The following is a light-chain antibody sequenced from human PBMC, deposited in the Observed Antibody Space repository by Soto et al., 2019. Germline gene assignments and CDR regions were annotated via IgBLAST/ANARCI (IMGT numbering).Light chain of an antibody. CDR2: AAS. Sequence: DFQMTQSPSSLSASVGDRVTISCRSSQHISTYLNWYQHKPGKAPQLLVYAASTLQSGVPSRFSGSGSAGDFLRTNSSLPPEDFATDYCQESSTTPRTVGQGTKV. V-gene: IGKV1-39*01. J-gene: IGKJ1*01. CDR1: QHISTY. CDR3: QESSTTPRT.